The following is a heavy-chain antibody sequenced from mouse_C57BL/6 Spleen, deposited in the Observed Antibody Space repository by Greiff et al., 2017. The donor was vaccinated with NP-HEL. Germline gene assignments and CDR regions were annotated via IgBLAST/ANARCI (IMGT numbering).Heavy chain of an antibody. J-gene: IGHJ2*01. Sequence: EVQLQQSGPVLVKPGASVKMSCKASGYTFTDYYMNWVKQSHGKSLEWIGVINPYNGGTSYNQKFKGKATLTVDKSSSTAYMELNSLTSEDSAVYYCARGRDWVYFDYWGQSTTLTVSS. CDR3: ARGRDWVYFDY. CDR2: INPYNGGT. D-gene: IGHD4-1*01. CDR1: GYTFTDYY. V-gene: IGHV1-19*01.